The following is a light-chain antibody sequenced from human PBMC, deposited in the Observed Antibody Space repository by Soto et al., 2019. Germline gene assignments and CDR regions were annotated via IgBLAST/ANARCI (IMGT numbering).Light chain of an antibody. CDR3: RRRGNPFT. CDR1: QSVGSS. V-gene: IGKV3-11*01. CDR2: DAS. Sequence: EIVLTQSPATLSLSPGERATLSCRASQSVGSSLAWYQQKPGQAPRLLIDDASNRATGIPARFSGSGSGTDFTLTISSLAPDDSAVYYCRRRGNPFTVGPGTKVAI. J-gene: IGKJ3*01.